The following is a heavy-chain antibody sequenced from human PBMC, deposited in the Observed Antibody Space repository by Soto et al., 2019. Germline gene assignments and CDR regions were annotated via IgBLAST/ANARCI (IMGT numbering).Heavy chain of an antibody. J-gene: IGHJ6*02. D-gene: IGHD6-13*01. CDR1: GYSFTSYG. V-gene: IGHV1-18*04. Sequence: ASVKVSCKASGYSFTSYGISWVRQAPGQGLEWMGWISAYNGNTNYAQKLQGRVTMTTDTSTSTAYMELRSLRSDDTAVYYCAREQLMARGPSYAMDVWGQGTTVTVSS. CDR3: AREQLMARGPSYAMDV. CDR2: ISAYNGNT.